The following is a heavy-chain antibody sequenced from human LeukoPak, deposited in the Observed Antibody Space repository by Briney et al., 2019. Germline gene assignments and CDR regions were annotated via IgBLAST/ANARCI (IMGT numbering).Heavy chain of an antibody. CDR3: ARESPGYSSGWCRFDY. CDR1: GGSISSYY. Sequence: PSETLSLTCTVSGGSISSYYWSWIRQPAGKGLEWIGRIYTSGSTNYNPSLKSRVTMSVDTSKNQFSLKLSSVTAADTAVYYCARESPGYSSGWCRFDYWGQGTLVTVSS. J-gene: IGHJ4*02. D-gene: IGHD6-13*01. V-gene: IGHV4-4*07. CDR2: IYTSGST.